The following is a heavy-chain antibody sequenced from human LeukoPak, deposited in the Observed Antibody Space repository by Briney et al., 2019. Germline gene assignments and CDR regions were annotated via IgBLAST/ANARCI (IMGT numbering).Heavy chain of an antibody. CDR2: ISGSGGGT. CDR1: GFTFSSYA. V-gene: IGHV3-23*01. J-gene: IGHJ3*02. CDR3: VQEGPRGLASDI. Sequence: GGSLRLSCAASGFTFSSYAMSWVRPAPGKGLEWVSAISGSGGGTYYADSVKGRFAISRDNSKNTLYLQMNSLRAEDTAVYYCVQEGPRGLASDIWGQGTKVTVSP.